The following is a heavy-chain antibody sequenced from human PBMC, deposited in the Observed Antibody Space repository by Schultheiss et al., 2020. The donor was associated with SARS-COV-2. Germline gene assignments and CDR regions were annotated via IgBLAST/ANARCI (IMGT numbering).Heavy chain of an antibody. CDR3: AKDLDHYYDSSGYYY. CDR1: GFTFSSYD. V-gene: IGHV3-23*01. J-gene: IGHJ4*02. Sequence: GSLRLSCAACGFTFSSYDMHWVRQAPGKGLEWVSAISGSGGSTYYADSVKGRFTISRDNSKNTLYLQMNSLRAEDTAVYYCAKDLDHYYDSSGYYYWGQGTLVTVSS. CDR2: ISGSGGST. D-gene: IGHD3-22*01.